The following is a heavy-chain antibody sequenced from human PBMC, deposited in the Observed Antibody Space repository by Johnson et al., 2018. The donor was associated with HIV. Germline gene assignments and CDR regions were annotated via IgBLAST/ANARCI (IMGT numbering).Heavy chain of an antibody. CDR3: VKDPYSGSPIDI. J-gene: IGHJ3*02. D-gene: IGHD1-26*01. CDR1: GFTFSSYG. CDR2: IRYDGSNK. Sequence: VQLVESGGGVVQPGGSLRLSCAASGFTFSSYGMHWVRQAPGKGLEWVAFIRYDGSNKYYADSVKGRFTISRDNSKNTLYLQMNSLRAEDTAVYYCVKDPYSGSPIDIWGQGTMVTVSS. V-gene: IGHV3-30*02.